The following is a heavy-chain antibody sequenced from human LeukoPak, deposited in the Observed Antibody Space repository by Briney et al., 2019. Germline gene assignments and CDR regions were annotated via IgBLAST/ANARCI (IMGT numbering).Heavy chain of an antibody. CDR3: AKDIRAAADRVGPDYYYGMDV. J-gene: IGHJ6*02. Sequence: GGSLRLSCAASGFTFSSYGMHWVRQAPGKGLEWVAVISYDGSNKYYADSVKGRFTISRDNSKNTLYLQMNSLRAEDTAVYYCAKDIRAAADRVGPDYYYGMDVWGQGTTVTVSS. D-gene: IGHD6-13*01. V-gene: IGHV3-30*18. CDR1: GFTFSSYG. CDR2: ISYDGSNK.